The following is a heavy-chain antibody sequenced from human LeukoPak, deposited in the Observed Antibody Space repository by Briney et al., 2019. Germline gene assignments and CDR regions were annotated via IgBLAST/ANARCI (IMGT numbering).Heavy chain of an antibody. CDR1: GGSFSGYY. Sequence: SETLSLTCAVYGGSFSGYYWSWIRQPPGKGLEWIGEINHSGSTNYNPSLKSRVTISVDTSKNQFSLKLSSVTAADTAVYYCARGWVTMVRGVITTDYYYYMDVWGKGTTVTVSS. V-gene: IGHV4-34*01. CDR2: INHSGST. J-gene: IGHJ6*03. D-gene: IGHD3-10*01. CDR3: ARGWVTMVRGVITTDYYYYMDV.